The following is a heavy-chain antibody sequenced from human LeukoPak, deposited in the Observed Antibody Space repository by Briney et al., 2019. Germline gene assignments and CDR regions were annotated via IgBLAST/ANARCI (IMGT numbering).Heavy chain of an antibody. V-gene: IGHV3-21*01. CDR1: GFTFSSYS. Sequence: GGSLRLSCAASGFTFSSYSMNWVRQAPGKGLEWVSCISSSSSYIYYADSVKGQFTISRDNSKNTLYLQMNSLRAEDTAVYYCAKADSGTYYGLGDYFDYWGQGTLVTVSS. J-gene: IGHJ4*02. CDR2: ISSSSSYI. D-gene: IGHD1-26*01. CDR3: AKADSGTYYGLGDYFDY.